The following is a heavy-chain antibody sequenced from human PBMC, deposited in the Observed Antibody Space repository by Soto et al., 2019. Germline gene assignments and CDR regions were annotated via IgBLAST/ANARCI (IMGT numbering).Heavy chain of an antibody. Sequence: PGGSLRLSCAASGFTFSSYAMHWVRQAPGKGLEWVAVISYDGSNKYYADSVKGRFTISRDNSKNTLYLQMNSLRAEDTAVYYCARDGGSGDYHYYYYYYGMDVCGQGTTVTVSS. CDR2: ISYDGSNK. CDR1: GFTFSSYA. CDR3: ARDGGSGDYHYYYYYYGMDV. J-gene: IGHJ6*02. V-gene: IGHV3-30-3*01. D-gene: IGHD4-17*01.